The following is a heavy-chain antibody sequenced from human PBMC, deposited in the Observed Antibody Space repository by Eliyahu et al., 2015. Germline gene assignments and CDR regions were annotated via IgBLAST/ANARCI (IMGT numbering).Heavy chain of an antibody. J-gene: IGHJ4*02. CDR1: SISSGGYY. D-gene: IGHD2-15*01. Sequence: SISSGGYYWSWIRQHPGKGLEWIGYIYYSGSTYYNPSLKSRVTISVDTSKNQFSLKLSSVTAADTAVYYCARATFSLDIVVVVAATLYFDYWGQGTLVTVSS. CDR3: ARATFSLDIVVVVAATLYFDY. CDR2: IYYSGST. V-gene: IGHV4-31*02.